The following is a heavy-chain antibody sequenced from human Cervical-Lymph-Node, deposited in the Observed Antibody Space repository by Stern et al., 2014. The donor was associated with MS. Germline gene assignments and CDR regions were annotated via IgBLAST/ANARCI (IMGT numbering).Heavy chain of an antibody. J-gene: IGHJ4*02. V-gene: IGHV1-2*02. CDR1: GYRFSTFY. D-gene: IGHD3-16*02. Sequence: QVQLVQSGAEVKKPGASVKVSCKASGYRFSTFYIHWLRQAPGQGLQWIGRIDPVSGATTFSQSFQARLTMTRDRSITTAYLELSGLRSDDTADYYCARIYCSGDECYRSFDTWGQGTLVTVSS. CDR3: ARIYCSGDECYRSFDT. CDR2: IDPVSGAT.